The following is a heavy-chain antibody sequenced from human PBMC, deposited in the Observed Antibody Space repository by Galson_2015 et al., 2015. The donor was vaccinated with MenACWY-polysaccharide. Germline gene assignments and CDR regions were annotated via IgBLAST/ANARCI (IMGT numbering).Heavy chain of an antibody. J-gene: IGHJ4*02. D-gene: IGHD6-25*01. CDR3: ANPGLSTGRSSDVDY. Sequence: MSWVRQAPGKGLGWVSAISGSGASTYYADSVKGRFTISRDNSKSTLYLQMNSLGAEDTAVYYCANPGLSTGRSSDVDYWGQGTLVTVSS. CDR2: ISGSGAST. V-gene: IGHV3-23*01.